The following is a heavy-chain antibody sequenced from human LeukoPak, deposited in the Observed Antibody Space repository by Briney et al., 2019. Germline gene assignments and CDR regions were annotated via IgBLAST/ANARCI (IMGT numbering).Heavy chain of an antibody. Sequence: SETLSLTCTVSGGSISSYYWSWIRQPAGKGLEWIGRIYTSGSTNYNASLKSRVSMSVDTSKNQFSLKLSSVTAADTAVFYCARENSGSYRELDYWGQGTLVTVSS. D-gene: IGHD1-26*01. CDR2: IYTSGST. CDR3: ARENSGSYRELDY. V-gene: IGHV4-4*07. CDR1: GGSISSYY. J-gene: IGHJ4*02.